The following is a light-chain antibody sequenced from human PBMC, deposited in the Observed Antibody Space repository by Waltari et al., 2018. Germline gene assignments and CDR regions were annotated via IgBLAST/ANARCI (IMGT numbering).Light chain of an antibody. Sequence: QSVLTQPPSASGTPGPRVTISCSGSRSSVGNNYVSWYQQLPGTPPKLLIYRNNQRPSGVPDRFSGSKSGTSASLAISGLRSEDEADYYCAAWDDSLSGRVFGGGTKVTVL. CDR1: RSSVGNNY. J-gene: IGLJ3*02. CDR2: RNN. CDR3: AAWDDSLSGRV. V-gene: IGLV1-47*01.